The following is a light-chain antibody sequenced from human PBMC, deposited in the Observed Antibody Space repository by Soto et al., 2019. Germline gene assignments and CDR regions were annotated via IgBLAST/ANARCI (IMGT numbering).Light chain of an antibody. V-gene: IGLV1-40*01. J-gene: IGLJ1*01. CDR1: SSNIGADYD. CDR2: GNA. CDR3: QSYDRSLSGYV. Sequence: QSVLTQPPSGSGAPGRRIIISCTGSSSNIGADYDVHWYKQFPGAAPKLLIYGNANRPSGVPDRISGSKSGTSASLAITGLQAEDEADYYCQSYDRSLSGYVFGTGTKVTVL.